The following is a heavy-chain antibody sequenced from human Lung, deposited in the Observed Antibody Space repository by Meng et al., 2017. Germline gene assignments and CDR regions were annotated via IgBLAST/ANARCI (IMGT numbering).Heavy chain of an antibody. Sequence: AELQQWGAGLLTPSETLSLTCVVSGGSFSDYYWSWIRQPPGKGLEWIGEINHSGSTNYNPSLESRATISVDTSQNNLSLKLSSVTAADSAVYYCARGPTTMAHDFDYWGQGTLVTVFS. V-gene: IGHV4-34*01. D-gene: IGHD4-11*01. CDR2: INHSGST. CDR1: GGSFSDYY. CDR3: ARGPTTMAHDFDY. J-gene: IGHJ4*02.